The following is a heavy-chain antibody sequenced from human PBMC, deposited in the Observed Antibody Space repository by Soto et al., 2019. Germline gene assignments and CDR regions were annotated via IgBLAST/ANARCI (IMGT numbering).Heavy chain of an antibody. J-gene: IGHJ5*02. D-gene: IGHD3-10*01. CDR3: ASGSYGSGSYYSNNWFDP. V-gene: IGHV3-53*01. Sequence: GGSLRLSCAASGFTVSNNYMSWVRQAPGKGLEGVSVIYSGGYTAYGDSVKGRFTISRDNSKNTLYLQMNSLRADDTAVYYCASGSYGSGSYYSNNWFDPWGQGTLVTVSS. CDR2: IYSGGYT. CDR1: GFTVSNNY.